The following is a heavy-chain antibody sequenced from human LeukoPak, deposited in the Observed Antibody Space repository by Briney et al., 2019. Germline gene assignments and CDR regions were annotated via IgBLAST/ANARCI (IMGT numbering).Heavy chain of an antibody. J-gene: IGHJ4*02. Sequence: GRSLRLSCAASGFTFDDYAMHWVRPAPGKGLEWVSGISWNSGSIGYADSVKGRFTISRDNAKNSLYLRMNSLRAEDTALYYCAKEKGGGLTGSFDYGGKGPLVPVS. CDR1: GFTFDDYA. CDR3: AKEKGGGLTGSFDY. D-gene: IGHD3-16*01. V-gene: IGHV3-9*01. CDR2: ISWNSGSI.